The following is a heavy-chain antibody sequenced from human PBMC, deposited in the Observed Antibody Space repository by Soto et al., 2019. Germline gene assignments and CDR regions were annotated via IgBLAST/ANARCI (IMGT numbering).Heavy chain of an antibody. J-gene: IGHJ6*02. CDR2: ISYDGSNK. CDR1: GFTFSSYA. CDR3: ARTTVTLRYYYYYYGMDV. D-gene: IGHD4-17*01. V-gene: IGHV3-30-3*01. Sequence: GGSLRLSCAASGFTFSSYAMHWVRQAPGKGLEWVAVISYDGSNKYYADSVKGRFTISRDNSKNTLYLQMNSLRAADTAVYYCARTTVTLRYYYYYYGMDVWGQGTTVTVSS.